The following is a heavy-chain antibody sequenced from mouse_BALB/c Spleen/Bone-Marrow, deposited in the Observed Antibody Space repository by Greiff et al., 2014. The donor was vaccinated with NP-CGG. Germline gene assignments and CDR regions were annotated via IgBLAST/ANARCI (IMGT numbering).Heavy chain of an antibody. CDR2: IYPGDGDT. V-gene: IGHV1-87*01. J-gene: IGHJ3*01. Sequence: VQLQQSGAELAGPGASVKLSCKASGYTFTSYWMQWVKQRPGQGLEWIGAIYPGDGDTRYTQKFKGKATLTADKSSSTAYMQLSSLASEDSAVYYCARGDYDYDDWFAYWGQGTLVTVSA. D-gene: IGHD2-4*01. CDR1: GYTFTSYW. CDR3: ARGDYDYDDWFAY.